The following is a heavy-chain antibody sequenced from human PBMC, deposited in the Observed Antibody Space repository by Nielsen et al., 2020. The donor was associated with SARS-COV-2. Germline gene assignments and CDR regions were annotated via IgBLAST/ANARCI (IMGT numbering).Heavy chain of an antibody. J-gene: IGHJ6*02. D-gene: IGHD4-17*01. CDR2: ISSSGSTI. V-gene: IGHV3-48*03. Sequence: GESLKISCAASGFTFSSYEMNWVRQAPGKGLEWVSYISSSGSTIYYADSVKGRFTISRDNAKNSLYLQMNSLRAEDTAVYYCARGDYGDPLLRYYGMDVWGQGTTVTVSS. CDR3: ARGDYGDPLLRYYGMDV. CDR1: GFTFSSYE.